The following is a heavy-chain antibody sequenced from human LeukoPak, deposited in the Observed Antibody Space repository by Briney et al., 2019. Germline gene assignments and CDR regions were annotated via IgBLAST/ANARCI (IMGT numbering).Heavy chain of an antibody. V-gene: IGHV3-30*02. CDR1: GFTFSSYG. D-gene: IGHD3-10*01. Sequence: GGSLRLSCAASGFTFSSYGMHWVRQAPGKGLEWVAFIRYDRSNKYYADSVKGRFTISRDNSKNTLYLQMNSLRAEDTAVYYCAKDSTIRSYGYFDYWGQGTLVTVSS. CDR3: AKDSTIRSYGYFDY. CDR2: IRYDRSNK. J-gene: IGHJ4*02.